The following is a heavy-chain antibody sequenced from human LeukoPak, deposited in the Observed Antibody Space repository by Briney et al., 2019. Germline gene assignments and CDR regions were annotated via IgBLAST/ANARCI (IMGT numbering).Heavy chain of an antibody. CDR3: ARDPGGCSGGSCYSRLDY. CDR2: ISSSSNYI. J-gene: IGHJ4*02. Sequence: KPGGSLRLSCAVSGFTFSSYSMNWVRQAPGKGLEWVSSISSSSNYIYYADSVKGRFTISRDNAKNSLYLKMNSLRAEDTAVYYCARDPGGCSGGSCYSRLDYWGQGTLVTVSS. CDR1: GFTFSSYS. V-gene: IGHV3-21*01. D-gene: IGHD2-15*01.